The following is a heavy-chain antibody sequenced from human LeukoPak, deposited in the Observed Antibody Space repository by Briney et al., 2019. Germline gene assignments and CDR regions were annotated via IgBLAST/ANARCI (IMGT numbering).Heavy chain of an antibody. CDR3: ATDLYYDFWSGY. CDR1: GFTFSDYS. D-gene: IGHD3-3*01. Sequence: PGGSLRLSCAASGFTFSDYSMNWVRQAPGKGLEWLSYISSGSGGTTFYAESVKGRFTISRDNAKNSLSLQMTSLRAEDTAVYYCATDLYYDFWSGYRGQGTLVTVSS. V-gene: IGHV3-48*01. J-gene: IGHJ4*02. CDR2: ISSGSGGTT.